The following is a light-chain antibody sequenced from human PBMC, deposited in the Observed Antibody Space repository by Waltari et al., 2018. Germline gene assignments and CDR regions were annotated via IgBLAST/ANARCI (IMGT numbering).Light chain of an antibody. Sequence: AIQMTQYPYSLSASVGDRVTMTCRASQDIRNDLGWYQQQPGKAPQLLISGASPLQSGVPSMFSGRGSGTDFTLTISCLQPEDFATYYCLQDYTYPYTFVPGTKVDI. V-gene: IGKV1-6*01. CDR1: QDIRND. CDR3: LQDYTYPYT. CDR2: GAS. J-gene: IGKJ3*01.